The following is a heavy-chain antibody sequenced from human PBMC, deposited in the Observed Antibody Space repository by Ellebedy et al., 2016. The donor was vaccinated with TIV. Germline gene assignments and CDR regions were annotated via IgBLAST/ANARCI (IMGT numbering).Heavy chain of an antibody. CDR2: INPSGGGT. V-gene: IGHV1-46*01. CDR3: AREDGVYYFDY. CDR1: GYTFTSDL. Sequence: AASVKVSCKASGYTFTSDLIHWARQAPGQGLEWMGIINPSGGGTGYAQKFQGRVTMTRDTSASTVYMELSSLRSEDPAVYYCAREDGVYYFDYWGRGTLVTVSS. J-gene: IGHJ4*02. D-gene: IGHD2-8*01.